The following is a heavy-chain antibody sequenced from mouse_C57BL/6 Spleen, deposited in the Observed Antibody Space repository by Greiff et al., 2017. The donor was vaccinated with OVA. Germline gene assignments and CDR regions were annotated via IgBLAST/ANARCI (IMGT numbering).Heavy chain of an antibody. CDR3: ERGIYYYGSYWYFDV. J-gene: IGHJ1*03. CDR2: FHPYNDDT. D-gene: IGHD1-1*01. CDR1: GYTFTTYP. V-gene: IGHV1-47*01. Sequence: QVQLQQSGAELVKPGASVKMSCKASGYTFTTYPIEWMKQNPGKSLEWIGNFHPYNDDTKYNEKFKGKATLTVEKSSSTVYLELSRLTSDDSAVYYCERGIYYYGSYWYFDVWGTGTTVTVSS.